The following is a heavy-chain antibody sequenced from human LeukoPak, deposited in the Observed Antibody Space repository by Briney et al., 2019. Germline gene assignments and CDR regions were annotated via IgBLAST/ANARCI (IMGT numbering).Heavy chain of an antibody. CDR1: GYTFSNYG. CDR2: ISTYNGNT. J-gene: IGHJ4*02. CDR3: AKDMDVGGYGSGSYFDY. V-gene: IGHV1-18*01. D-gene: IGHD3-10*01. Sequence: ASVKVSCKASGYTFSNYGIIWVRQAPGQGLEWMGWISTYNGNTHYAQKFQGRVTMTTDTSTSTAYMELRSLRSEDTAVYYCAKDMDVGGYGSGSYFDYWGQGILVTVSS.